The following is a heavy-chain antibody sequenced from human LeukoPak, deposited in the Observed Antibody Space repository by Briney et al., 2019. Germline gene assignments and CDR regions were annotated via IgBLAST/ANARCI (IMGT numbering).Heavy chain of an antibody. CDR1: GGSISSYY. CDR3: ANSYGDVDY. J-gene: IGHJ4*02. Sequence: SETLSHTCTVSGGSISSYYWSWIRQPPGKGLEWIGYIYYTGSTSYNPSLKSRVTISLDTSKNQFSLRLRSVTAADTAVYYCANSYGDVDYWGRGTLVTVSS. CDR2: IYYTGST. V-gene: IGHV4-59*08. D-gene: IGHD4-17*01.